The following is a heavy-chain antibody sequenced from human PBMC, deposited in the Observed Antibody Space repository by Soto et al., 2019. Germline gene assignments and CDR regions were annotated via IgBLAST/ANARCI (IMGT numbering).Heavy chain of an antibody. CDR2: IYYSGST. J-gene: IGHJ5*02. CDR1: GGSISSYY. Sequence: SETLSLTCTVSGGSISSYYLSWIRQPPGKGLEWIGYIYYSGSTNYNPSLKSRVTISVDTSKNQFSLKLSSVTAADTAVYYCARHGVTMVRGVIITENWFDPWGQGTLVTVSS. V-gene: IGHV4-59*08. D-gene: IGHD3-10*01. CDR3: ARHGVTMVRGVIITENWFDP.